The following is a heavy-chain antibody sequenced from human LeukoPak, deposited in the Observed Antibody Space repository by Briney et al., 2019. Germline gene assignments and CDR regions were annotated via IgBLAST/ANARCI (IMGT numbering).Heavy chain of an antibody. Sequence: GGSLRLSCAASGFTFSSYTMKWVRQAPGKGLEWVSSISSSSSYIYYADSVKGRFTISRDNAKNSLYLQMNSLRAEDTAVYYCAKQTTVTTVKLDYWGQGTLVTVSS. CDR2: ISSSSSYI. CDR3: AKQTTVTTVKLDY. CDR1: GFTFSSYT. J-gene: IGHJ4*02. V-gene: IGHV3-21*04. D-gene: IGHD4-17*01.